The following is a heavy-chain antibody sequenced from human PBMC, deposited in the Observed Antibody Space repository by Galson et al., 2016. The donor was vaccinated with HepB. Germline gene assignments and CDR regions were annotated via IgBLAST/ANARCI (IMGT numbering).Heavy chain of an antibody. V-gene: IGHV4-61*02. D-gene: IGHD3-3*01. CDR2: INTGGNT. Sequence: LSLTCTVSGDSISSGSYYWSWIRQPAGKGLEWIGRINTGGNTNYNPSLKSRVIISLDASKNQFSLKLRSVTAADTAVYYCARSVTIFGVVRHYVHYWGQGTLVTVSS. CDR1: GDSISSGSYY. J-gene: IGHJ4*02. CDR3: ARSVTIFGVVRHYVHY.